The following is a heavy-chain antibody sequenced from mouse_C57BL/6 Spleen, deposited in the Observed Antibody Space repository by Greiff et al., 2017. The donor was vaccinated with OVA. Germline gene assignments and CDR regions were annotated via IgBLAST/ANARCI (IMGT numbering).Heavy chain of an antibody. CDR3: ARSYYGSSYGYFDV. CDR1: GFTFSDYG. Sequence: EVQLVESGGGLVKPGGSLKLSCAASGFTFSDYGMHWVRQAPEKGLEWVAYISSGGSTIYYADTVKGRFTISRDNAKNTLFLQMTSLRSEDTAMYYCARSYYGSSYGYFDVWGTGTTVTVSS. D-gene: IGHD1-1*01. V-gene: IGHV5-17*01. CDR2: ISSGGSTI. J-gene: IGHJ1*03.